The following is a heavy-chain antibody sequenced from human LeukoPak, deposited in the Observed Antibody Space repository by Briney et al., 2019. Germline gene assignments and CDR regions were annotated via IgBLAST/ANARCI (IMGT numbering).Heavy chain of an antibody. CDR2: IYYSGST. Sequence: SETLSLTCTVSGGSISSGDYYWIWIRQPPGKGLEWIGYIYYSGSTYYNPSLRSRGTISVDTSKTQSSLKLSSVTAADTAVSYCARDSGASNPRTSPYYYYAMDVWGQGTTVTVSS. V-gene: IGHV4-30-4*01. D-gene: IGHD1-14*01. CDR3: ARDSGASNPRTSPYYYYAMDV. J-gene: IGHJ6*02. CDR1: GGSISSGDYY.